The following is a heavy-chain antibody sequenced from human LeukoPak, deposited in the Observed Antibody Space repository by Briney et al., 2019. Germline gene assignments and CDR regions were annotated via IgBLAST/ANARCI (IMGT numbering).Heavy chain of an antibody. V-gene: IGHV3-7*01. CDR1: GLTFISYW. CDR3: ARYRCSKTSCFFDY. D-gene: IGHD2-2*01. Sequence: GGSLKFSGAASGLTFISYWMSGVSQAPGRGLEWVANIKQDGSEKYYVDSLKGRFTISRDNAKNSLYLQMNSLRAEDTAVYYCARYRCSKTSCFFDYWGQGTLVTVSS. CDR2: IKQDGSEK. J-gene: IGHJ4*02.